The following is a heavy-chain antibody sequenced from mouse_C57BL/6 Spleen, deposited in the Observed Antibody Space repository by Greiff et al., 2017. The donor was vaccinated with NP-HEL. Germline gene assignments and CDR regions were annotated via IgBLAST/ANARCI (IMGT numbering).Heavy chain of an antibody. D-gene: IGHD3-2*02. V-gene: IGHV5-4*01. CDR2: ISDGGSYT. J-gene: IGHJ3*01. CDR3: AREWDSSGGSAY. Sequence: EVQGVESGGGLVKPGGSLKLSCAASGFTFSSYAMSWVRQTPEKRLEWVATISDGGSYTYYPDNVKGRFTISRDNAKNNLYLQMSHLKSEDTAMYDCAREWDSSGGSAYWGQGNLVTVSA. CDR1: GFTFSSYA.